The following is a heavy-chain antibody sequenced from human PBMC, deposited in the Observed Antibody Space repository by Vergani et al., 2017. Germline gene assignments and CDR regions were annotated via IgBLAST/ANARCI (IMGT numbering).Heavy chain of an antibody. CDR1: GFTFSSYG. Sequence: QVQLVESGGGVVQPGRSLRLSCAASGFTFSSYGMHWVRQAPGKGLEWVAVISYEGSNKYYADSVKGRFTISRDNSKNTLYLKMNRLRAEDTAVYYCANNVPPAGTGSYWGQGTLVTVSS. CDR3: ANNVPPAGTGSY. V-gene: IGHV3-30*18. D-gene: IGHD6-13*01. CDR2: ISYEGSNK. J-gene: IGHJ4*02.